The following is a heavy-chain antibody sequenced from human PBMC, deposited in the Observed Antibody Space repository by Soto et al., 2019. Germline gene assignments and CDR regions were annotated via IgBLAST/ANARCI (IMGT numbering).Heavy chain of an antibody. J-gene: IGHJ4*02. CDR1: GYNFNDYW. D-gene: IGHD3-3*01. CDR3: ASGPTIFGVVFEY. V-gene: IGHV5-10-1*01. Sequence: PGESLKISCKGSGYNFNDYWITWVRQMPGKGLEWMGRIDTVDSKTNYSPSFQGHVTISVDRSINTAYLQWSSLKASDSGMYYCASGPTIFGVVFEYWGQGTLVTVSS. CDR2: IDTVDSKT.